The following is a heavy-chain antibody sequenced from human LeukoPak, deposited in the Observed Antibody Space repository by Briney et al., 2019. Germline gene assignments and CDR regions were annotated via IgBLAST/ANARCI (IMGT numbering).Heavy chain of an antibody. D-gene: IGHD3-10*01. Sequence: ASVKVSCKASRGTFSSYAISWVRQAPGQGLEWMGGIIPIFGTANYAQKFQGRVTITADESTSTAYMELSSLRSEDTAVYYCARGITMVRGVISYYYYGMDVWGQGTTVTISS. CDR2: IIPIFGTA. CDR3: ARGITMVRGVISYYYYGMDV. V-gene: IGHV1-69*13. J-gene: IGHJ6*02. CDR1: RGTFSSYA.